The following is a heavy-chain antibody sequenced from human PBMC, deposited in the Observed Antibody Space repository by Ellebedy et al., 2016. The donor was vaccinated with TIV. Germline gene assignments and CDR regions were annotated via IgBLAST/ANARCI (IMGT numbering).Heavy chain of an antibody. CDR2: ISYDGSNK. J-gene: IGHJ4*02. CDR1: GFTFSSYV. CDR3: ARGGIVVVVAAAVDY. V-gene: IGHV3-30-3*01. Sequence: GESLKISCAASGFTFSSYVMHWVRQAPGKGLEWVAVISYDGSNKYYADSVKGRFTISRDNSKNTLYLQMNSLRAEDTAVYYCARGGIVVVVAAAVDYWGQGTLVTVSS. D-gene: IGHD2-15*01.